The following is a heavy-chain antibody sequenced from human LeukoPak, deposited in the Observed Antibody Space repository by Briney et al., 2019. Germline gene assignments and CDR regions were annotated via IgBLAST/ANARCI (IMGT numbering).Heavy chain of an antibody. Sequence: SGGSLRLSCAASGFTFSSYWMSWVRQAPGKGLEWVANIKQDGSEKYYVDSVKGRFTISRDNAKNSLYLQMNSLRAEDTAVYYCAKDTAGSYYYGMDVWGQGTTVTVSS. CDR2: IKQDGSEK. CDR3: AKDTAGSYYYGMDV. V-gene: IGHV3-7*03. J-gene: IGHJ6*02. D-gene: IGHD4-17*01. CDR1: GFTFSSYW.